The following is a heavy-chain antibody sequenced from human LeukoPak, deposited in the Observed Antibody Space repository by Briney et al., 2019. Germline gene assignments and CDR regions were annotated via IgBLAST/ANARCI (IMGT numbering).Heavy chain of an antibody. D-gene: IGHD3-10*01. J-gene: IGHJ4*02. V-gene: IGHV6-1*01. Sequence: SQTLSLTCAISGDSVSSNSVTWNWIRQSPSRGLEWLGRTYYRSTWYNDYAVSVRGRITVNPDTSKNQFSLHLNSVTPEDTAVYYCARRVLGAVGFFDYWGQGALVTVSS. CDR1: GDSVSSNSVT. CDR3: ARRVLGAVGFFDY. CDR2: TYYRSTWYN.